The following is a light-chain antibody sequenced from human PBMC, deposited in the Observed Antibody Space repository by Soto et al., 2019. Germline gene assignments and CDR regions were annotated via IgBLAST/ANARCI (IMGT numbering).Light chain of an antibody. Sequence: MPRSPATLPVSPGERARLSCRARQSVRSNLAWYQQATGQDPRVLIYEASNSATGIPARLSGSGSGTDFTLPIRSLEPEDSAVYYCRQRYNWPTFGGGTKVDIK. CDR2: EAS. J-gene: IGKJ4*01. CDR1: QSVRSN. CDR3: RQRYNWPT. V-gene: IGKV3-11*01.